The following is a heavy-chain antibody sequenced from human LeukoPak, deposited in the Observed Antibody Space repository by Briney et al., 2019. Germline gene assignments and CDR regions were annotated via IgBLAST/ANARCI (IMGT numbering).Heavy chain of an antibody. CDR3: ARNGGNSDFDY. CDR1: GGSISSGGYS. V-gene: IGHV4-30-2*01. D-gene: IGHD4-23*01. J-gene: IGHJ4*02. Sequence: ASETLSLTCAVSGGSISSGGYSWSWIRQPPGKGLEWIGYIYHSGSTYYNPSLKSRVTMLLDKSKNQFSLKLSSVTAADTAVYYCARNGGNSDFDYWGQGTLVTVSS. CDR2: IYHSGST.